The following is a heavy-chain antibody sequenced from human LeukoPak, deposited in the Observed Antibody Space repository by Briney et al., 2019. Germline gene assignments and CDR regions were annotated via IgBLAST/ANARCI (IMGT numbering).Heavy chain of an antibody. V-gene: IGHV1-46*01. CDR2: INPSGGV. CDR3: ARDYHGSGSLTTFDY. D-gene: IGHD3-10*01. Sequence: ASVKVSRKASGYTFTSYYMHWVRQAPGQGLEWMGIINPSGGVSSAQKFQGRVTMTRDTSTGTVYMELSSLRSEDTAVYYCARDYHGSGSLTTFDYWGQGTLVTVSS. J-gene: IGHJ4*02. CDR1: GYTFTSYY.